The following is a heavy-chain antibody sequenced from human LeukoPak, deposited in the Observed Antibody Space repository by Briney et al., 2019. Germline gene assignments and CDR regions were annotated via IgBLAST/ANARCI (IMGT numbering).Heavy chain of an antibody. CDR3: ATNTVTATYWYFDL. Sequence: SETLSLTCTVSGGSISSYYWSWIRQPPGKGLEWIGYIYYSVSTNYNPSLKSRFTISVDTSKNQFSLKLSSVTAADTAVYYCATNTVTATYWYFDLWGRGTLVTVSS. V-gene: IGHV4-59*01. CDR2: IYYSVST. D-gene: IGHD4-17*01. J-gene: IGHJ2*01. CDR1: GGSISSYY.